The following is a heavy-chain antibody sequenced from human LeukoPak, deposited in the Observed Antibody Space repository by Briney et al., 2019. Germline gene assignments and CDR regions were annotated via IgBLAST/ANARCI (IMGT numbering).Heavy chain of an antibody. J-gene: IGHJ4*02. D-gene: IGHD2-15*01. V-gene: IGHV3-15*01. Sequence: GGSLRLSCAASGFTFGNAWMSWVRQAPGKGLEWVGRIKSNTDGGTTDYAAPVKGRFTISRDDSKNTLYLQMNSLKTEDTAVYYCTTDKRYCSGGSCYPVFGYWGQGTLVTVSS. CDR1: GFTFGNAW. CDR2: IKSNTDGGTT. CDR3: TTDKRYCSGGSCYPVFGY.